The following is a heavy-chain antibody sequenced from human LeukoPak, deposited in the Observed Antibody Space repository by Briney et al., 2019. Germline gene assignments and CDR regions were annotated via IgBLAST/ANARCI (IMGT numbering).Heavy chain of an antibody. J-gene: IGHJ4*02. CDR2: ISGSGGST. Sequence: GGSLRLSCAASGFTFSSYAMSWVRQAPGKGLEWVSAISGSGGSTYYADSMKGRFTISRDNSKNTLYLQMNSLRAEDTAVYYCAKDLGSSGWYIDYWGQGTLVTVSS. CDR1: GFTFSSYA. V-gene: IGHV3-23*01. D-gene: IGHD6-19*01. CDR3: AKDLGSSGWYIDY.